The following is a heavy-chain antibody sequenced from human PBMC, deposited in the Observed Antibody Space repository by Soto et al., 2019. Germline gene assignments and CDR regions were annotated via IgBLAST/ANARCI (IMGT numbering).Heavy chain of an antibody. CDR3: ARSNRPITMTYLNLFAP. V-gene: IGHV4-59*01. Sequence: SETLSLTCTVSGGSISSYYWSWIRQPPGKGLEWIGYIYYSGSTNYNPSLKSRVTISVDTSKNQFSLKLSSVTAADTAVYYCARSNRPITMTYLNLFAPWGQGTLVTVSA. J-gene: IGHJ5*02. D-gene: IGHD3-22*01. CDR2: IYYSGST. CDR1: GGSISSYY.